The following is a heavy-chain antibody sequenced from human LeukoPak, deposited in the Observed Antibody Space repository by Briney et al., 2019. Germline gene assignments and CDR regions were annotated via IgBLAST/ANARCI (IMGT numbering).Heavy chain of an antibody. J-gene: IGHJ4*02. D-gene: IGHD3-3*01. CDR1: GYTFSSYW. CDR3: ARQNDFRLDY. CDR2: IYPGDSDT. V-gene: IGHV5-51*01. Sequence: GEYLRISCKGSGYTFSSYWIGWVRQMPGKGLEWMGIIYPGDSDTRYSPSLQGQVTISVDTSIGTAYLQWSSLKASDTAIYYCARQNDFRLDYWGQGTLVTVSS.